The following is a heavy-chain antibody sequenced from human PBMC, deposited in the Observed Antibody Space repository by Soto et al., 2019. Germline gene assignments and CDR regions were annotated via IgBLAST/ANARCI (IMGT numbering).Heavy chain of an antibody. D-gene: IGHD6-6*01. V-gene: IGHV3-9*01. Sequence: GGSLRLSCPATGFTFSTCAMNWVRQAPGKGLEWVSTISGSIGYADSVKGRFTTSRDNAKNSLYLQMNSLRAEDTALYYCAKADSYSSSFGMDVWGQGTTVTVSS. CDR1: GFTFSTCA. CDR2: ISGSI. J-gene: IGHJ6*02. CDR3: AKADSYSSSFGMDV.